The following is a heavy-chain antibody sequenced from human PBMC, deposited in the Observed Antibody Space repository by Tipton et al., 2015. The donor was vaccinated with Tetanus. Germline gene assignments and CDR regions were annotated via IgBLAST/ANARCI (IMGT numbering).Heavy chain of an antibody. V-gene: IGHV4-59*01. CDR2: IYYSGST. CDR3: ARDREYYYGSGSYFYFDY. D-gene: IGHD3-10*01. CDR1: GASISGYY. J-gene: IGHJ4*02. Sequence: LRLSCTVSGASISGYYWNWIRQPPGKGLEWVGYIYYSGSTNYNPSLKSRVTISDDTSKNQFSLKLTSVTAADTAVYYCARDREYYYGSGSYFYFDYWGQGTLVTVSS.